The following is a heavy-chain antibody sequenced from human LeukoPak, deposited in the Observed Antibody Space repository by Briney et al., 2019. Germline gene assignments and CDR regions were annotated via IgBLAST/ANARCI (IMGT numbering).Heavy chain of an antibody. CDR1: GFTFSSYW. V-gene: IGHV3-74*01. CDR2: INSDGSTT. J-gene: IGHJ4*02. D-gene: IGHD6-19*01. Sequence: GGSLRLSCAASGFTFSSYWMHWVRQAPGKGLVWVSRINSDGSTTNYADSVKGRFTISRDNAKNTLDLQMNSLRAEDTAVYYCAKDRSSGWYAPHLGYWGQGTLVTVSS. CDR3: AKDRSSGWYAPHLGY.